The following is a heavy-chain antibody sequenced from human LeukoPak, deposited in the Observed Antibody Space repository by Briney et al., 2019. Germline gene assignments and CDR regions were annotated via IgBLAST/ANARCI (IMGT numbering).Heavy chain of an antibody. CDR2: ISSSGSTI. Sequence: GGSLRLSCAASGFTFSDYYMTWIRQAPGKGLEWFSYISSSGSTIYYADSVKGRFTISRDNAKNSLYLQMNSLRAEDTAVYYCAKDYRRYYDSSGYLIDAFDIWGQGTMVTVSS. CDR3: AKDYRRYYDSSGYLIDAFDI. D-gene: IGHD3-22*01. CDR1: GFTFSDYY. V-gene: IGHV3-11*01. J-gene: IGHJ3*02.